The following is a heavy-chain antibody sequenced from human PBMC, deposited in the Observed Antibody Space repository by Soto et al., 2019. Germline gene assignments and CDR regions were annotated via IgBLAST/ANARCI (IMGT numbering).Heavy chain of an antibody. D-gene: IGHD6-19*01. CDR2: IYYSGST. CDR1: GGSVSSGSYY. Sequence: SETLSLTCTVSGGSVSSGSYYWSWIRQPPGKGLEWIGYIYYSGSTNYNPSLKSRVTISVDTSKNQFSLKLSSVTAADTAVYYCARDLPYSTGAFDYWGQGTLVTVSS. J-gene: IGHJ4*02. V-gene: IGHV4-61*01. CDR3: ARDLPYSTGAFDY.